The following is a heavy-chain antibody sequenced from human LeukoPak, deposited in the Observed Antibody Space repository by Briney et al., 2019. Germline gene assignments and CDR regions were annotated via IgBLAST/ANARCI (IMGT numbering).Heavy chain of an antibody. Sequence: GGSLRLSCAASGFTFSSYALSWVRQAPAKGLEWVSAISDSGGTTYYADSVKGRFSISRDNSKNTLYLQLTSLRAEDTAVYYCAKSQGFALFDIWGQGTMVTVSS. J-gene: IGHJ3*02. V-gene: IGHV3-23*01. CDR1: GFTFSSYA. CDR2: ISDSGGTT. D-gene: IGHD3-10*01. CDR3: AKSQGFALFDI.